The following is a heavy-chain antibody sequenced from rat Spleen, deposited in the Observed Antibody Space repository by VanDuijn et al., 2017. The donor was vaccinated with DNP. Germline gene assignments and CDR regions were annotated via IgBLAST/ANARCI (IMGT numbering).Heavy chain of an antibody. J-gene: IGHJ2*01. CDR2: INNAGST. Sequence: EVQLQESGPGLLRPSQSLSLTCSVTGYSITSAYRWNWIRKFPGNKLEWMGHINNAGSTYYTPSLKSRISITKDTSKNQFFLHVISVTAEDTATYYCARSRGPLDYWGQGVMVTVSS. CDR3: ARSRGPLDY. CDR1: GYSITSAYR. V-gene: IGHV3-3*01. D-gene: IGHD1-11*01.